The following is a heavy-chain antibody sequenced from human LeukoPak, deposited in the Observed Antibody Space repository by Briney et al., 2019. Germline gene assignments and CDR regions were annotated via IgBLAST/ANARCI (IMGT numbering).Heavy chain of an antibody. CDR2: MNPNSGST. D-gene: IGHD5-12*01. CDR1: GYTSTSYD. J-gene: IGHJ4*02. Sequence: ASVKVSCKASGYTSTSYDINWVRQATAQGLEWMGWMNPNSGSTGYAQKFQGRVTMTRNTSISTAYMELSSLRSEDTAVYYCARVNKDNRRRGGYPIDYWGQGTLVTVSS. CDR3: ARVNKDNRRRGGYPIDY. V-gene: IGHV1-8*01.